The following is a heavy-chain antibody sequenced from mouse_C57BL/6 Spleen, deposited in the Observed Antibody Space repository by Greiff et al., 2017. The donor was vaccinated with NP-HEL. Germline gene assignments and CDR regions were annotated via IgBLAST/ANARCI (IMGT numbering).Heavy chain of an antibody. CDR3: AREWDYGYDGGYFDY. V-gene: IGHV5-4*01. CDR2: ISDGGSYT. J-gene: IGHJ2*01. CDR1: GFTFSSYA. Sequence: VQLQQSGGGLVKPGGSLKLSCAASGFTFSSYAMSWVRQTPGKRLEWVATISDGGSYTYYPDNVKGRFTISRDKAKNNLYLQMSDLKSEDTAMYYCAREWDYGYDGGYFDYWGQGTTLTVSS. D-gene: IGHD2-2*01.